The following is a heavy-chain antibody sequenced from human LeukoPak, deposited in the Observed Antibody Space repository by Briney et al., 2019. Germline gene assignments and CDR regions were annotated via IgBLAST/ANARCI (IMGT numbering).Heavy chain of an antibody. Sequence: GGSLRLSCAASGFTFSSYEMNWVRQAPGKGLEWVSYISSSGDAIYYADSVEGRFTISRDDAKNSLYLQMNSLRAEDTAVYYCARRGTTYCTVDSCHPNWFDPWGQGTLVTVSS. CDR2: ISSSGDAI. J-gene: IGHJ5*02. D-gene: IGHD2-15*01. CDR1: GFTFSSYE. V-gene: IGHV3-48*03. CDR3: ARRGTTYCTVDSCHPNWFDP.